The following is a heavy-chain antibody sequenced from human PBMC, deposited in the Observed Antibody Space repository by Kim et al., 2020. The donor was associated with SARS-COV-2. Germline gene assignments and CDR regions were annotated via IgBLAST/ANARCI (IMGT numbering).Heavy chain of an antibody. CDR1: GYTFTDYG. V-gene: IGHV1-18*04. J-gene: IGHJ4*02. D-gene: IGHD6-19*01. Sequence: ASVKVSCKASGYTFTDYGISWVRQAPGQGLEWMGWISVHKDDTKYAQKVQDRVTLTKDTSTTTVYMELRTLRSDDTAVYYCMREIAEVGTSYPTRDYWGQGTLVTVSS. CDR2: ISVHKDDT. CDR3: MREIAEVGTSYPTRDY.